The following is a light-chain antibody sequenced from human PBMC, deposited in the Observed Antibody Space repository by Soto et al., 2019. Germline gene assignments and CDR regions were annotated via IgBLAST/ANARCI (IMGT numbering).Light chain of an antibody. CDR2: GAS. Sequence: PGERATLSCWASQGLRSSYLAWYQFKPGQAPRIIIFGASGRATGIPDRFSGSGSGTDFTLTISRLEPEDFAVYYCQQYGSLSWTFGQGTKVDIK. CDR1: QGLRSSY. J-gene: IGKJ1*01. V-gene: IGKV3-20*01. CDR3: QQYGSLSWT.